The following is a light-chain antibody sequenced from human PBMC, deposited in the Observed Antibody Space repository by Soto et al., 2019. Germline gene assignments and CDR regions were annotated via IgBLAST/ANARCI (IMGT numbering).Light chain of an antibody. V-gene: IGLV2-23*03. J-gene: IGLJ2*01. CDR3: CSYGGSSTFVL. Sequence: QSVLTQPASVSGSPGQSITISCTGTSSDVGSYNLVSWYQQHPGKAPRLMIYEGSQRPSGVSNRFSGSKSGYTASLTISGLQAEDEADYYCCSYGGSSTFVLFGGGTKLTVL. CDR2: EGS. CDR1: SSDVGSYNL.